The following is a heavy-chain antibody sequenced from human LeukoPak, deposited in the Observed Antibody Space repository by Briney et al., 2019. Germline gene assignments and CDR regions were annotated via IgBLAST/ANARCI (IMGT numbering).Heavy chain of an antibody. J-gene: IGHJ6*03. CDR1: GFTFSDYY. CDR3: AGSTVTIAYYYMDV. CDR2: ISSSGSTI. V-gene: IGHV3-11*04. Sequence: GGSLRLSCAASGFTFSDYYMSWIRQAPGKGLEWVSYISSSGSTIYYADSVKGRFTISRDNAKNSPYLQMNSLRAEDTAVYYCAGSTVTIAYYYMDVWGKGTTVTVSS. D-gene: IGHD4-11*01.